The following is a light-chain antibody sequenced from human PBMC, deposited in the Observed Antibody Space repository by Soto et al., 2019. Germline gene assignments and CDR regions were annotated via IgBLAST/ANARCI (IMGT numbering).Light chain of an antibody. Sequence: DIQMTQSPSTLSASVGDRVTITCRASQSISIWLAWYQQKPGKAPKILLYQASSLESGVPSRFSGSGSGTEFTLTNSGLQPDDFGTCYCQQYSTYTPRTFGQGTKVDIK. CDR2: QAS. J-gene: IGKJ1*01. CDR3: QQYSTYTPRT. CDR1: QSISIW. V-gene: IGKV1-5*03.